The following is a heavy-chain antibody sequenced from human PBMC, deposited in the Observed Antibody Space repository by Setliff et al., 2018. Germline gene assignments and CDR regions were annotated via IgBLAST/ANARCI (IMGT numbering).Heavy chain of an antibody. CDR3: ARDYGDVDTAMVTGSYGYRSESFYFDY. CDR1: GYSFTNYG. V-gene: IGHV1-18*01. J-gene: IGHJ4*02. D-gene: IGHD5-18*01. CDR2: ISTHNGNV. Sequence: ASVKVSCKASGYSFTNYGVSWVRQAPGQGLEWMGWISTHNGNVNYAQKFQGRVTMTTDTSTSTAYMELRSLRSDDTAVYYCARDYGDVDTAMVTGSYGYRSESFYFDYWGQGTLVTVSS.